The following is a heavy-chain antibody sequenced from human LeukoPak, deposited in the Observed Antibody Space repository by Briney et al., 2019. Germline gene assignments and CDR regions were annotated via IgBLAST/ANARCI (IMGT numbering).Heavy chain of an antibody. CDR1: GFTFSSYD. CDR2: IGTAGDT. Sequence: GGSLRLSCAASGFTFSSYDMHWVRQATGKGLEWVSGIGTAGDTYYPGSVKGRFTISRENAKNSLYLQMNSLRAGDTAVYYCARGGVGATTGAFDIWGQGTMVTVSS. D-gene: IGHD1-26*01. CDR3: ARGGVGATTGAFDI. V-gene: IGHV3-13*01. J-gene: IGHJ3*02.